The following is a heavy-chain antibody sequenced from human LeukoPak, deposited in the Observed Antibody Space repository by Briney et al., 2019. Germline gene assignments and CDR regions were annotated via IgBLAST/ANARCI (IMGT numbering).Heavy chain of an antibody. CDR3: ARDITMVRGVIT. CDR1: GGTFSSYA. CDR2: IIPIFGTA. J-gene: IGHJ5*02. D-gene: IGHD3-10*01. V-gene: IGHV1-69*06. Sequence: SVKVSCKASGGTFSSYAISWVRQAPGQGLEWMGGIIPIFGTANYAQKFQGRVTITADKSTSTAYMELSSLRSEDTAVYYCARDITMVRGVITWGQGTLVTVSS.